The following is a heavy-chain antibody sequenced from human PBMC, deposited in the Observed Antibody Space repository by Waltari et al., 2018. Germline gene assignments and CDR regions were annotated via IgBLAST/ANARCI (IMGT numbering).Heavy chain of an antibody. CDR2: IYYSGST. D-gene: IGHD3-3*01. CDR1: GGSISSHY. Sequence: QVQLQESGPGLVKPSETLSLTCTVSGGSISSHYWSWLRQPPGKGLEVIGDIYYSGSTNYNPSLKSRVTISVDTYKNQFSLKLSSVTAADTAVYYCARDPNPTISSVRGDWYFDLWGRGTLVTVSS. V-gene: IGHV4-59*11. J-gene: IGHJ2*01. CDR3: ARDPNPTISSVRGDWYFDL.